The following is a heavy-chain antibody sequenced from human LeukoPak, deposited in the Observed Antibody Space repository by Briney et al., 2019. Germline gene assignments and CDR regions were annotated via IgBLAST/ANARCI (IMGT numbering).Heavy chain of an antibody. V-gene: IGHV3-74*03. CDR3: ARDRGYSDSTGSLDY. D-gene: IGHD3-22*01. CDR1: GFTIRNYW. Sequence: PGGSLRLSCVASGFTIRNYWMHWVRQAPGQGLVWVSRISTDGSITTNADSVKGRFTFSRDNAKNTLYLQMNTLRAEDTAVYYCARDRGYSDSTGSLDYWGQGTLVTVSS. J-gene: IGHJ4*02. CDR2: ISTDGSIT.